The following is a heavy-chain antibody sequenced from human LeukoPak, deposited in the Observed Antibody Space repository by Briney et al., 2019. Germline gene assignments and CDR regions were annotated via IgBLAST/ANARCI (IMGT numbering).Heavy chain of an antibody. Sequence: PGGSLRLSCAASGFTFSSYWMSWVRKAPGKGLEWVANIKQDGSGKYYVDSVKGRFTISRDNAKNSLYLQMNSLRAEDTAVYYCARDCRAAGNLRYFDYWGQGTLVTVSS. J-gene: IGHJ4*02. CDR1: GFTFSSYW. D-gene: IGHD6-13*01. V-gene: IGHV3-7*01. CDR3: ARDCRAAGNLRYFDY. CDR2: IKQDGSGK.